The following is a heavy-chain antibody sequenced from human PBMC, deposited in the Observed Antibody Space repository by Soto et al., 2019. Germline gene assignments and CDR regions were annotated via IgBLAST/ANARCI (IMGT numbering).Heavy chain of an antibody. D-gene: IGHD6-13*01. J-gene: IGHJ5*02. V-gene: IGHV2-70*11. CDR1: GFSLSTSGMC. CDR2: IDWDDDK. CDR3: ARTPGYSSSWGSAWFDP. Sequence: SGPTLVKPTQTLTLTCTFSGFSLSTSGMCVSWIRQPPGKALEWLARIDWDDDKYYSTSLKTRLTISKDTSKNQVVLTMTNMDPVDTATYYCARTPGYSSSWGSAWFDPWGQGTLVTVSS.